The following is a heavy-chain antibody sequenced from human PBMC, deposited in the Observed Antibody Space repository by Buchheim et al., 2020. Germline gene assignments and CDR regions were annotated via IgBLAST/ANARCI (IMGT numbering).Heavy chain of an antibody. CDR3: ATEEIVAVKPFDS. J-gene: IGHJ4*02. D-gene: IGHD3-22*01. Sequence: EVRLVESGGGLVQRGGSLRLSCTASGFTLSYYWMSWIRQAPGKGLEWVASVKQDGSEKSYVDSGKGRFTISRDNAKNSLSLQLNNLGGEYTAVYYCATEEIVAVKPFDSWGQGT. CDR1: GFTLSYYW. CDR2: VKQDGSEK. V-gene: IGHV3-7*01.